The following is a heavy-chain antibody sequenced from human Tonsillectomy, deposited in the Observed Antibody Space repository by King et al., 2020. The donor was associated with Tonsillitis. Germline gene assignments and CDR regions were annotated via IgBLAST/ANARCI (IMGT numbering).Heavy chain of an antibody. J-gene: IGHJ4*02. D-gene: IGHD1-1*01. CDR2: IYYSGST. Sequence: QLQESGPGLVKPSETLSLTCTVSGGSISSSSYYWGWIRQPPGKGLEWIGSIYYSGSTSYNPPLKSRVTISGDTSKNQFSLKLSSLTAADTAVYYCARAPTHDAGKFDYWAREPWSPSPQ. CDR3: ARAPTHDAGKFDY. CDR1: GGSISSSSYY. V-gene: IGHV4-39*01.